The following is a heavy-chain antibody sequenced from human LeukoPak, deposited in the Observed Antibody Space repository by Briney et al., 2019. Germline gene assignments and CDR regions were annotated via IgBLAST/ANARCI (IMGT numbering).Heavy chain of an antibody. V-gene: IGHV4-59*01. Sequence: SETLSLTCTVSGGSISIYYWSWIRQSPGKGPEWIGYVYYNGNTNYNPSLKSRVTISVDPSKNQFFLRLTSVTAADTAVYYCAREATTTLDYWGQGTLVTVSS. CDR1: GGSISIYY. J-gene: IGHJ4*02. CDR3: AREATTTLDY. CDR2: VYYNGNT. D-gene: IGHD1/OR15-1a*01.